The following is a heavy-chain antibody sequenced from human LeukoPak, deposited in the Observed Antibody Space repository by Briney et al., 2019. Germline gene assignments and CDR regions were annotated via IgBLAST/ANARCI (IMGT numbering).Heavy chain of an antibody. V-gene: IGHV1-2*06. D-gene: IGHD4-17*01. CDR2: INPNSGGT. CDR3: ARGDDTTGGAFDI. Sequence: ASVKVSCKASGYTFTGYYMHWVRQAPGQGLEWMGRINPNSGGTNYAQKFQGRVTMTRDTSISTAYMELSRLRSDDTAVYYCARGDDTTGGAFDIWDQGTMVTVSS. CDR1: GYTFTGYY. J-gene: IGHJ3*02.